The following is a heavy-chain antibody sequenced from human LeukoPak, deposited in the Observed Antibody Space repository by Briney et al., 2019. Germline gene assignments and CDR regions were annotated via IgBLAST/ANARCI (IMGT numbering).Heavy chain of an antibody. CDR3: ARHPYSDGFDI. CDR1: GGSISTYY. CDR2: VYYSGHT. J-gene: IGHJ3*02. Sequence: SETLSLTCTVSGGSISTYYWSWIRQPPGKGLEWIAYVYYSGHTSYNPSLKGRVTISVDTSKNQITLKLNSVTAADTAVYYCARHPYSDGFDIWGQGTMVTVSS. V-gene: IGHV4-59*08. D-gene: IGHD1-1*01.